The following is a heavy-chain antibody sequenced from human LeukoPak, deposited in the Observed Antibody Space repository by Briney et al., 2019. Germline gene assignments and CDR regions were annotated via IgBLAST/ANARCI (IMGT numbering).Heavy chain of an antibody. V-gene: IGHV4-30-4*01. Sequence: SETLSLTCTVSGGSISSGDYYWSWIRQPPGKGLEWIGYIYYSGSTYYNPSLKSRVTISVDTSKNQFSLKLSSVTAADTAVYYLCRLYQFLSGLLNWFEPRGQGNL. CDR2: IYYSGST. CDR1: GGSISSGDYY. CDR3: CRLYQFLSGLLNWFEP. J-gene: IGHJ5*02. D-gene: IGHD3-3*01.